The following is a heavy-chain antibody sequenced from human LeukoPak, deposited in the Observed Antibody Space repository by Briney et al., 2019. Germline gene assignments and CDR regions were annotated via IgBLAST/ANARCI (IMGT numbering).Heavy chain of an antibody. J-gene: IGHJ3*01. Sequence: PSETLSLTCTVSGGSISSYYWSWIRQPPGKGLEWIGYIYYSGSTNYNPSLKSRVTISVDTSKNQFSLKLTSVTAADTAVYYCATTYRIAAAGTGAFDFWGPGTMVTVSS. D-gene: IGHD6-13*01. V-gene: IGHV4-59*08. CDR2: IYYSGST. CDR3: ATTYRIAAAGTGAFDF. CDR1: GGSISSYY.